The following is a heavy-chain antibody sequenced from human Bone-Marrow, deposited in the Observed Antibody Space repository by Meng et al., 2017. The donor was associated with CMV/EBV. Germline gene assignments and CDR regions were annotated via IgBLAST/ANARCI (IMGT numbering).Heavy chain of an antibody. CDR2: ISYDGSNK. Sequence: GGSLRLSCAASGFTFSSFAMHWVRQAPGKGLEWVAVISYDGSNKYYADSVKGRFTISRDNSKNTLYLQMNSLRAEDKAVYYCPRWGQLVNYGMDVWGQGTTVTVSS. CDR1: GFTFSSFA. D-gene: IGHD6-6*01. V-gene: IGHV3-30*04. J-gene: IGHJ6*02. CDR3: PRWGQLVNYGMDV.